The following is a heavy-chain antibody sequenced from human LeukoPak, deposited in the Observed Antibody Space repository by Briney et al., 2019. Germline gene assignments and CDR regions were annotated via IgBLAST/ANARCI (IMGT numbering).Heavy chain of an antibody. D-gene: IGHD3-22*01. J-gene: IGHJ4*02. CDR2: ISAYNGNT. CDR1: GYTLTELS. CDR3: ARDFHDSSGYSDY. V-gene: IGHV1-18*01. Sequence: ASVKVSCKVSGYTLTELSMHWVRQAPGQGLEWMGWISAYNGNTNYAQKLQGRVTMTTDTSTSTAYMELRSLRYDDTAVYYCARDFHDSSGYSDYWGQGTLVTVSS.